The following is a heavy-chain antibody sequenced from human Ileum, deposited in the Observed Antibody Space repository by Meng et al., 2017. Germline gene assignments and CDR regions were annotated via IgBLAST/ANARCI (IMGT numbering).Heavy chain of an antibody. D-gene: IGHD2-2*01. CDR3: VRDGSSSSGGTL. J-gene: IGHJ2*01. V-gene: IGHV4-4*07. CDR1: GCSISNDY. CDR2: IYASVST. Sequence: QWPRQESGPGLVMPQATLHPPCQVAGCSISNDYWSWIRQPAGKGLEWIGRIYASVSTNYNPSLKTRITMSVDTSKSQFSLKLTSITAADTAVYYCVRDGSSSSGGTLWGRGTLVTVSS.